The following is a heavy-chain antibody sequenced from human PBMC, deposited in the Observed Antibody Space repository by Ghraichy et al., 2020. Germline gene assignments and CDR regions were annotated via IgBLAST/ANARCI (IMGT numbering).Heavy chain of an antibody. CDR1: GYTFTGHY. Sequence: ASVKVSCKASGYTFTGHYIHWVRQAPGQGLGWLGWINPKSGGTNYAQKFQGRVTMTRDTSISTAYMELSRLRSDDTAIYYCAILYGDDHSFDYWGQGTLVTVSS. D-gene: IGHD4-17*01. V-gene: IGHV1-2*02. CDR2: INPKSGGT. J-gene: IGHJ4*02. CDR3: AILYGDDHSFDY.